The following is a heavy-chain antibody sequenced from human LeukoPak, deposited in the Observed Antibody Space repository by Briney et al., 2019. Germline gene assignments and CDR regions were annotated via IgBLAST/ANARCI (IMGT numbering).Heavy chain of an antibody. D-gene: IGHD3-10*01. V-gene: IGHV3-48*03. CDR3: ARDPSYYGSGSYSPPELEY. CDR2: ISSGGRTI. CDR1: GFTFNNYE. Sequence: GGSLRLSCAASGFTFNNYEMNWVRQAPGKGLEWVSSISSGGRTIYYADSVKGRFTISRDNAKNSLYLQMNSLRAEDTAVYYCARDPSYYGSGSYSPPELEYWGQGTLVTVSS. J-gene: IGHJ4*02.